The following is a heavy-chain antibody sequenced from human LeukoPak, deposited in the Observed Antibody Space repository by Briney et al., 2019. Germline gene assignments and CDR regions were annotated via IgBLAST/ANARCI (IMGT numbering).Heavy chain of an antibody. CDR3: ARGPSGYHNT. J-gene: IGHJ4*02. D-gene: IGHD5-12*01. CDR1: GFNFVNTW. Sequence: GGSLRLSCAASGFNFVNTWMHWVRQAPGKGLVWVARIKNDGSGIIYADSVEGRFTISRDNARNTVYLQMNSLRAEDTAVYYCARGPSGYHNTGGQGTLVTVSS. V-gene: IGHV3-74*01. CDR2: IKNDGSGI.